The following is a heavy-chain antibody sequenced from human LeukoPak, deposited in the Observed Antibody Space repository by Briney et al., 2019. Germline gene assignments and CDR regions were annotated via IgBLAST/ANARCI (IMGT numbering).Heavy chain of an antibody. CDR1: GFTFSNYA. CDR3: AGTRSSGYLTLDY. D-gene: IGHD3-22*01. V-gene: IGHV3-64*04. CDR2: ISSNGDST. Sequence: GGSLRLSCSASGFTFSNYAMHWVRQAPGKGLEYVSGISSNGDSTYYADSVKGRFTISRDNAENSLYLQMSSLRAEDTAVYYCAGTRSSGYLTLDYWGQGTLVTVSS. J-gene: IGHJ4*02.